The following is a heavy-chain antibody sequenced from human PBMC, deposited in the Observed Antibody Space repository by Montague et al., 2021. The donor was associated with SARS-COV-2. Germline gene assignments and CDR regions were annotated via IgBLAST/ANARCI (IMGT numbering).Heavy chain of an antibody. V-gene: IGHV4-59*08. CDR1: GGSISSFY. CDR2: ISDSGST. J-gene: IGHJ4*02. D-gene: IGHD2-15*01. Sequence: SETLSLTCTVSGGSISSFYWSWFRQPPGKGLEWIGYISDSGSTNYNPSLTSRVTMPVGTSKNQFSLKVNSVTAADTALYYCAGHYSATLPADYWGQGTLVTVSS. CDR3: AGHYSATLPADY.